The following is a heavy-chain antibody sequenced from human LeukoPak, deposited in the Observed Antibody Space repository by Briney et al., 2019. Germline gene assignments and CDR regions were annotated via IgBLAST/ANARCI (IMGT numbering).Heavy chain of an antibody. V-gene: IGHV3-7*01. D-gene: IGHD2-15*01. CDR3: ARGGYCSGGRCYGGDY. Sequence: GGSLRLSCAASGFTFSDYWMSWVRQAPGKGLEWVANIKQDGSEKYYVDSVKGRFTISRDNAKNSLYLQMNSLRPEDTAVYYCARGGYCSGGRCYGGDYWGQGTLVTVSS. CDR2: IKQDGSEK. J-gene: IGHJ4*02. CDR1: GFTFSDYW.